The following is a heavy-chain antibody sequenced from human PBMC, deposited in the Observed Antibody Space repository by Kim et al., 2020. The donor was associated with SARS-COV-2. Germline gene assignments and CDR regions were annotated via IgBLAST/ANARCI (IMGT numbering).Heavy chain of an antibody. CDR1: GNAVSGDT. CDR3: ARDKFGGPRWTSYSFDY. Sequence: ASVKVSCKTSGNAVSGDTVHWLRQAPGQRLEWMAWINAANGNTKFSQTFQGRVTLTTDTSANLAYMELSSLKSEDTAVYFCARDKFGGPRWTSYSFDYWGQGTLVTVSS. J-gene: IGHJ4*02. V-gene: IGHV1-3*01. D-gene: IGHD3-3*01. CDR2: INAANGNT.